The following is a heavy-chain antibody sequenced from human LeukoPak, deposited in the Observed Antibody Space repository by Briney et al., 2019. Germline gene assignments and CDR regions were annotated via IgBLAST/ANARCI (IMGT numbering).Heavy chain of an antibody. Sequence: SETLSLTCAVYGGSFSGYYWSWIRQPPGKGLEWIGEINHSGSTNYNPSLKSRVTISVDTSKNQFSLKLSSVTAADTAVYYCARGRFLSSGYYHRYYFDYWGQGTLVTVSS. CDR3: ARGRFLSSGYYHRYYFDY. CDR1: GGSFSGYY. J-gene: IGHJ4*02. D-gene: IGHD3-22*01. CDR2: INHSGST. V-gene: IGHV4-34*01.